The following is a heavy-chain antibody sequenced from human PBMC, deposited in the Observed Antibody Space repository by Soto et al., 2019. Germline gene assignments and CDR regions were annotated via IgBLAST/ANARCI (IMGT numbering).Heavy chain of an antibody. CDR3: AREGYSSGVDY. V-gene: IGHV4-30-4*01. D-gene: IGHD6-25*01. Sequence: SETLSLTCTVSGGSISSGDYYWSWIRQPPGKGLEWIGYIYYSGSTYYNPSLKSRVTISVDTSKNQFSLKLSSVTAADTAVYYWAREGYSSGVDYWGQGTLVTVSS. CDR2: IYYSGST. CDR1: GGSISSGDYY. J-gene: IGHJ4*02.